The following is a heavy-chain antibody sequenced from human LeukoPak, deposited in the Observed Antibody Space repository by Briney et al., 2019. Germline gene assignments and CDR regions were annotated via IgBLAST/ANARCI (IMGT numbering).Heavy chain of an antibody. CDR2: ISSSSSTI. D-gene: IGHD6-6*01. J-gene: IGHJ3*02. V-gene: IGHV3-48*01. CDR1: GFTFSSYS. Sequence: GGALRLSCAVSGFTFSSYSMNWVRQAPGKGLEGVLNISSSSSTIYYADSVKGRFTISRDNAKNSLYLQMNSLRAEDTAVYYCARAMGYSSWNYAFDIWGQGTMVTVSS. CDR3: ARAMGYSSWNYAFDI.